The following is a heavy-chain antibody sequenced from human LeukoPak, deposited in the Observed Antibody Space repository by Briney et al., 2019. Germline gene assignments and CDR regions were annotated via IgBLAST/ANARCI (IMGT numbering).Heavy chain of an antibody. CDR1: GFTFRTYA. D-gene: IGHD3-3*01. J-gene: IGHJ4*02. V-gene: IGHV3-23*01. CDR3: AKPSGRHPNYYFDS. Sequence: GGSLRLSCAASGFTFRTYARSWVARAPGTGRGGVAAFSDSGANTFHADSVTGRFIISRDNSGDTLFLQMYSLRAEDTALYYCAKPSGRHPNYYFDSWGQGTPVTV. CDR2: FSDSGANT.